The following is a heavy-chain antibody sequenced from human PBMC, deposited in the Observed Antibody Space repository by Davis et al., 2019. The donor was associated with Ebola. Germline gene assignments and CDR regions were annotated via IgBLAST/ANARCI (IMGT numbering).Heavy chain of an antibody. CDR1: GGSINNYL. D-gene: IGHD2/OR15-2a*01. CDR2: IYYSGST. V-gene: IGHV4-4*08. CDR3: AREGLIGVADY. J-gene: IGHJ4*02. Sequence: MPSETLSLTCTVSGGSINNYLCSWIWLPPRKGLARTGDIYYSGSTYYNPSPKSRVTISVYTSKNQFSMKVTSVTAADTAVYYCAREGLIGVADYWGQGTLVTVSS.